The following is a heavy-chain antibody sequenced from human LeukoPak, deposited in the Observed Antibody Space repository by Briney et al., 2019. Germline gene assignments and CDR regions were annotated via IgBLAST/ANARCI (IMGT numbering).Heavy chain of an antibody. CDR2: IKSSGSNI. D-gene: IGHD3-10*02. CDR1: GFTFSYYE. CDR3: AELGITMIGGV. V-gene: IGHV3-48*03. Sequence: GGSLRLSCATSGFTFSYYEMNWVRQAPGKGLEWVSYIKSSGSNIYYADSVKGRFTISRDDAKNSLYLQMNSLRAEDTAVYYCAELGITMIGGVWGKGTTVTISS. J-gene: IGHJ6*04.